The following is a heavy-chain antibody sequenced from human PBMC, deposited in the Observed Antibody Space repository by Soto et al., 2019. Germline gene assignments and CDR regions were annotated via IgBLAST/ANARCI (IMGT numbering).Heavy chain of an antibody. CDR1: GGSISSGGYY. D-gene: IGHD3-22*01. CDR3: ARDPYYYDSSGYYSVAFDI. V-gene: IGHV4-31*03. J-gene: IGHJ3*02. CDR2: IYYSGST. Sequence: LSLTCTVSGGSISSGGYYWSWIRQHPGKGLEWIGYIYYSGSTYYNPSLKSRVTISVDTSKNQFSLKLSSVTAADTAVYYCARDPYYYDSSGYYSVAFDIWGQGTMVTVSS.